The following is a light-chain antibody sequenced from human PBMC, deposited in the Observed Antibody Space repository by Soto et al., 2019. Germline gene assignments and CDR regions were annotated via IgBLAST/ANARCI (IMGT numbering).Light chain of an antibody. CDR2: KAS. Sequence: DIQMTQSPSTLSASVGDRVTITCRASQSISSWLAWYQQKPGKAPQLLNYKASSLESGAPSRFSGSGSGTDFPLTISSLQPDDFATYYCQQYNSYSWTFGQGTKVEIK. CDR3: QQYNSYSWT. CDR1: QSISSW. V-gene: IGKV1-5*03. J-gene: IGKJ1*01.